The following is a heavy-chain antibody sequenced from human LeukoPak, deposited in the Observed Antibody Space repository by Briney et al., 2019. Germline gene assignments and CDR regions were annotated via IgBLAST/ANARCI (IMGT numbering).Heavy chain of an antibody. Sequence: GRSLRLSCAASGFTFSRYWMSWVRQAPGKGLEWVANIEQDGTEKYYVDSVKGRFTISRDNAKNSLYLQMNSLRAEDTAVYYCARDYTSVVPPAHGGFDYWGQGTLVTVSS. CDR1: GFTFSRYW. D-gene: IGHD2-2*01. CDR2: IEQDGTEK. CDR3: ARDYTSVVPPAHGGFDY. J-gene: IGHJ4*02. V-gene: IGHV3-7*01.